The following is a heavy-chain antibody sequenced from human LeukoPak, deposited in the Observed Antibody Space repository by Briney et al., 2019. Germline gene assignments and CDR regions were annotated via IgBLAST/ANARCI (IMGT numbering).Heavy chain of an antibody. Sequence: SVKVSCKASGGTFSSYALSWVRQAPGQGLECMGSIIPIFGTANYAQKFQGRVTITADESTSTAYMELSSLRSEDTAVYYCARYYDSSACLDYWGQGTLVTVSS. D-gene: IGHD3-22*01. CDR3: ARYYDSSACLDY. CDR2: IIPIFGTA. V-gene: IGHV1-69*13. J-gene: IGHJ4*02. CDR1: GGTFSSYA.